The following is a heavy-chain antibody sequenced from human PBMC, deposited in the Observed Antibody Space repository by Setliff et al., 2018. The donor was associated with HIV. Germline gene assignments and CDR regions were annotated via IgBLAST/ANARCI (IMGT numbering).Heavy chain of an antibody. V-gene: IGHV4-34*01. CDR3: ARGSDYIWGNYRFPFDY. D-gene: IGHD3-16*02. CDR2: INHSGST. CDR1: GGSFRGYY. J-gene: IGHJ4*02. Sequence: ETLSLTCAVYGGSFRGYYWSWIRQPPGKGLEWIGEINHSGSTNYNPSLKSLVTISVDTSKSQFSLKLSSVTAADTALYYCARGSDYIWGNYRFPFDYWGQGTLVTVSS.